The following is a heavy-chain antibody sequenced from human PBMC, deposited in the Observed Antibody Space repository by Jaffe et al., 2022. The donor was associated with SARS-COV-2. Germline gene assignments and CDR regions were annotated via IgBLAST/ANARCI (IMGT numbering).Heavy chain of an antibody. V-gene: IGHV1-3*01. J-gene: IGHJ3*01. D-gene: IGHD2-15*01. CDR1: GYTFTSYT. Sequence: QVQLVQSGAEVKKPGASVRVSCKASGYTFTSYTLHWVRQAPGQRLEWMGWINPDNGNPKYSQKFQGRLTITRDSSASTADMELSSLRPEDSAVYYCVRSSGGNLAFDFWGQGTMVTVSP. CDR3: VRSSGGNLAFDF. CDR2: INPDNGNP.